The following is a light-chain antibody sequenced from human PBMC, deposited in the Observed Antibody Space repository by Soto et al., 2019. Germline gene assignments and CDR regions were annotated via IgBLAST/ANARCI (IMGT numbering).Light chain of an antibody. CDR1: SSNIGAGYD. J-gene: IGLJ2*01. CDR2: GNT. V-gene: IGLV1-40*01. Sequence: QSVLTQPPSVSGAPGQRVTISCTGSSSNIGAGYDVHWYQQLPGRDPKLLIYGNTNRPSGVPDRFSGSKSGTSASLAITGRQAEDEADYYCLSFDSSLSVVFGGGTKLTVL. CDR3: LSFDSSLSVV.